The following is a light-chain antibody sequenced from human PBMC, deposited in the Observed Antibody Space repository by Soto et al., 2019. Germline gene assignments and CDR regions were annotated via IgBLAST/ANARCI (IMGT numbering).Light chain of an antibody. CDR3: SSYAGSSTP. V-gene: IGLV2-14*01. CDR2: EVS. CDR1: SSDVGGYNY. Sequence: QSALTQPASVSGSPGQSITISCTGTSSDVGGYNYVSWYQQHPGKAPKLMIYEVSNRPSGVSNRFSGSKSGNTASLTISGLQAEDEADYYCSSYAGSSTPFGGGTKLTVL. J-gene: IGLJ2*01.